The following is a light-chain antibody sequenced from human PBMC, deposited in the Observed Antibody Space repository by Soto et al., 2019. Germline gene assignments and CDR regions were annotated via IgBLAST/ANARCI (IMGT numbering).Light chain of an antibody. J-gene: IGLJ2*01. CDR3: SSYAGSSARVV. Sequence: QSALTQPASVSGSPGQSITISCTGTSSDVGGYNYVSWYQQHPGKAPKLMIYEVSNRPSEISDRFSGSESDTTASLIISGLQPEDEADYYCSSYAGSSARVVFGGGTKVTVL. CDR1: SSDVGGYNY. CDR2: EVS. V-gene: IGLV2-14*01.